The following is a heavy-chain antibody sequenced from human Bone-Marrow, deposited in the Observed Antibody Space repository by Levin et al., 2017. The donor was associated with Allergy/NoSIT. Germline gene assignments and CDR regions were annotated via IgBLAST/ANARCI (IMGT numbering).Heavy chain of an antibody. J-gene: IGHJ2*01. CDR2: ISYDENNK. CDR1: GFTFSSSV. V-gene: IGHV3-30-3*01. Sequence: PGGSLRLSCAASGFTFSSSVMHWVRQAPGKGLEWVAIISYDENNKYYADSVMGRFTISRDNSRNTLYLQMNSLRPEDTAVYYCARDGSGVDLWFGESLNGAYWYFDLWGRGTLVTVSS. D-gene: IGHD3-10*01. CDR3: ARDGSGVDLWFGESLNGAYWYFDL.